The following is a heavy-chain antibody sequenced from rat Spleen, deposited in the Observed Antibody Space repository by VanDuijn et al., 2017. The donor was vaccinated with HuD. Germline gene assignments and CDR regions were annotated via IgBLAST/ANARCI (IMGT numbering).Heavy chain of an antibody. CDR2: IWSNGTT. CDR1: GLSLTSNS. CDR3: AREGAAIFDY. D-gene: IGHD1-2*01. V-gene: IGHV2-47*01. Sequence: QVQLKESGPGLVQPSQTLSLTCTVSGLSLTSNSVSWIRQPPGKGLEWMGLIWSNGTTDYNSAIKSRLSISRDPSKSQVFLKMNSLQAEDSATYYCAREGAAIFDYWGQGVMVTVSS. J-gene: IGHJ2*01.